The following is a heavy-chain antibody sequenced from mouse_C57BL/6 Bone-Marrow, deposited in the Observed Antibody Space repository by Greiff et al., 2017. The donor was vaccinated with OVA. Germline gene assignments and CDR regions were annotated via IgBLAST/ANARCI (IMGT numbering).Heavy chain of an antibody. D-gene: IGHD1-1*01. V-gene: IGHV1-22*01. CDR2: INPNNGGT. J-gene: IGHJ1*03. CDR3: ARGSSYWYFDV. CDR1: GYTFTDYN. Sequence: EVHLVESGPELVKPGASVKMSCKASGYTFTDYNMHWVKQSHGKSLEWIGYINPNNGGTSYNQKFKGKATLTVNKSSSTAYMELRSLTSEDSAVYYCARGSSYWYFDVWGTGTTVTVSS.